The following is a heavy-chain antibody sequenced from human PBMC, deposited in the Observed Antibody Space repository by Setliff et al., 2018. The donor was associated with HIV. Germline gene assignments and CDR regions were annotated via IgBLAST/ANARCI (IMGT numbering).Heavy chain of an antibody. D-gene: IGHD2-21*02. Sequence: PSETLSLTCAVSGYSFSGGYYWARIRQPPGKGLEWIGSIYHSGSTYYNPSLKSRVTISVDTSKNQFSLKLSSVTAADTAVYYCARHDGTYCGGDCYLLGYFDLWGRGTLVTVSS. J-gene: IGHJ2*01. CDR2: IYHSGST. CDR1: GYSFSGGYY. CDR3: ARHDGTYCGGDCYLLGYFDL. V-gene: IGHV4-38-2*01.